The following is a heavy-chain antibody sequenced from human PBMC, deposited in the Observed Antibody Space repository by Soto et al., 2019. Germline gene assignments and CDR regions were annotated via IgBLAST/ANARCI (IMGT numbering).Heavy chain of an antibody. Sequence: EVLLLQSGGGLVQPGGSLRLPCAASGFPFSRHAMSWVRQAPCKGLEWVSAISGSGGSTFYSDSVRGRFTISRDNSNDTLFLQMNNVRVDDTAVYYCAEDYGGNSAYWGQGILVIVSS. CDR3: AEDYGGNSAY. J-gene: IGHJ4*02. CDR1: GFPFSRHA. CDR2: ISGSGGST. D-gene: IGHD4-17*01. V-gene: IGHV3-23*01.